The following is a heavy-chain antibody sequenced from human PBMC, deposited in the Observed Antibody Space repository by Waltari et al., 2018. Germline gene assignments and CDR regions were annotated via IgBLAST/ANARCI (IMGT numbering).Heavy chain of an antibody. Sequence: QLPVLQPGTEVKRPGSSVKVSCTPSGGTSTTAFSWVRQVPGQGLEYVGGIVPIFGTPNYAQRLRGRVTITADGSTSTLELASLTSEDTAIYYCARDYYDSSGWLWGQGTMVTVSS. CDR3: ARDYYDSSGWL. D-gene: IGHD3-22*01. CDR1: GGTSTTA. V-gene: IGHV1-69*12. CDR2: IVPIFGTP. J-gene: IGHJ3*01.